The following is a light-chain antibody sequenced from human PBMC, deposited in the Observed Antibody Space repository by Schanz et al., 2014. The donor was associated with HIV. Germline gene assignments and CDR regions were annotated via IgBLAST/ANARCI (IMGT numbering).Light chain of an antibody. CDR3: HQYDSSSWT. CDR1: QSISSY. V-gene: IGKV1-39*01. Sequence: DIQMTQSPSSLSASVGDRVTITCRASQSISSYLNWYQQKPGKAPKLLMYAASSLQSGVPSRISGSGSGTDFTLTISSLRPDDFGTYFCHQYDSSSWTFGQGTKVEIK. J-gene: IGKJ1*01. CDR2: AAS.